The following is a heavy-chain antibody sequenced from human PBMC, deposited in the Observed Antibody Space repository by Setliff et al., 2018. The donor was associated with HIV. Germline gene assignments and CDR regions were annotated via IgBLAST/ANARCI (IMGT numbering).Heavy chain of an antibody. D-gene: IGHD1-26*01. CDR1: GGSIGSFY. CDR2: VSYSGST. CDR3: ARSAMAKYSFGKSPLPSSCFSDL. Sequence: SETLSLTCTVSGGSIGSFYWSWIRQPPGKTLEWIGYVSYSGSTKYKPSLKSRVTISVDTSKNHFSMKLNSVTAADTAVYYCARSAMAKYSFGKSPLPSSCFSDLWGRGTLVTVSS. V-gene: IGHV4-59*01. J-gene: IGHJ2*01.